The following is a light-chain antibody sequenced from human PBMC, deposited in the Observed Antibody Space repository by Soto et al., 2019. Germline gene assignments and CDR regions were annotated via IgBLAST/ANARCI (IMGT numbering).Light chain of an antibody. CDR1: SSNIGTNT. J-gene: IGLJ2*01. CDR3: AAWDVSLVV. CDR2: SDN. Sequence: QLVLTQPPSASGTPGQRVTISCSGSSSNIGTNTVIWYQQLPGAAPKLLIYSDNQRPSGVPDRFAGPKSGTSASLAISGLQSEDEADYYCAAWDVSLVVFGGGTQLTVL. V-gene: IGLV1-44*01.